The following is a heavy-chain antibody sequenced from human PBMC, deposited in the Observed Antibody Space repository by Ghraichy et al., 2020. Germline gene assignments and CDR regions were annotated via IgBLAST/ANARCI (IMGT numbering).Heavy chain of an antibody. CDR1: GFTVSSNY. V-gene: IGHV3-53*01. CDR2: IYSGGST. D-gene: IGHD5-24*01. Sequence: ESLNISCAASGFTVSSNYMSWVRQAPGKGLEWVSVIYSGGSTYYADSVKGRFTISRDNSKNTLYLQMNSLRAEDTAVYYCARGAERWLQRLDYFDYWGQGTLVTVSS. CDR3: ARGAERWLQRLDYFDY. J-gene: IGHJ4*02.